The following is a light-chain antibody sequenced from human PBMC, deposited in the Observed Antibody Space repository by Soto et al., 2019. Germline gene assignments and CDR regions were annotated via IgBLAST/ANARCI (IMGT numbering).Light chain of an antibody. CDR2: KAS. J-gene: IGKJ1*01. CDR3: QQYNSYSPT. V-gene: IGKV1-5*03. CDR1: QSINGW. Sequence: DIQMTQSPSTLSASVGDRVTITCRASQSINGWLAWYQQKPGKAPSVLIYKASSLESGVPSRFSGSGSGTEFTLTINSLQPVDSATYYCQQYNSYSPTFGQGTKVEIK.